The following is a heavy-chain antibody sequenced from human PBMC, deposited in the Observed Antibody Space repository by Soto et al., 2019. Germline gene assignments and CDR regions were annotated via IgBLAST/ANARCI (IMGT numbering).Heavy chain of an antibody. CDR2: IYSSGST. V-gene: IGHV4-59*01. D-gene: IGHD2-2*01. Sequence: SETLSLTCRVSTGSINGYYWNWIRQSPGKGLGWIAFIYSSGSTNYNPSLKSRATISVDRSKNQVSLKLTSVTAADTAAYYCARGKRDSTSCLDVWGQGTTVTVSS. J-gene: IGHJ6*02. CDR1: TGSINGYY. CDR3: ARGKRDSTSCLDV.